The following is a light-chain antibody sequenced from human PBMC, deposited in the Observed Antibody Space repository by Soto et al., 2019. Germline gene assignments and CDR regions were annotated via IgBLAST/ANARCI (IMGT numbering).Light chain of an antibody. CDR1: SSDIGGYNY. CDR3: CSYTSSSTVV. V-gene: IGLV2-14*03. J-gene: IGLJ2*01. CDR2: DVS. Sequence: QSVLTQPASVSGSPGQSITISCTGTSSDIGGYNYVSWYQQHPGKGPKLMIYDVSSRPSGVSHRFSGSKSGDTASLTISGLQAEDEADYYCCSYTSSSTVVFGGGTKLTVL.